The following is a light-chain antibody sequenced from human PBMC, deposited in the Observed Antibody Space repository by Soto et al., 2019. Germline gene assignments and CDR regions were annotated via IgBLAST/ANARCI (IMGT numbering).Light chain of an antibody. CDR2: VVS. CDR1: SSDVGSYNY. Sequence: QSALTQPASVSGSPGQSITISCTGTSSDVGSYNYVSWYQQHPGKAPKLMIYVVSNRPSGVSSRFSGSKSGNTASLTISGLQAEDEADYYCSSYTSSGTLFGTGTKLTVL. V-gene: IGLV2-14*01. J-gene: IGLJ1*01. CDR3: SSYTSSGTL.